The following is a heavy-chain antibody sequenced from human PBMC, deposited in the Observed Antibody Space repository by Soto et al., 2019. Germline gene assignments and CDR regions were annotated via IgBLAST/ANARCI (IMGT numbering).Heavy chain of an antibody. D-gene: IGHD3-9*01. CDR2: IIPIFGTA. Sequence: QVQLVQSGAGVKKPGSSVKVSCKASGGTFSSYAISWVRQAPGQGLEWMGGIIPIFGTANYAQKFQGRVTIIADESTSTAYMELSSLRSEDTAVFYCASNNNVLTGSYYYGMDVWGQGTTVTVSS. CDR3: ASNNNVLTGSYYYGMDV. CDR1: GGTFSSYA. J-gene: IGHJ6*02. V-gene: IGHV1-69*12.